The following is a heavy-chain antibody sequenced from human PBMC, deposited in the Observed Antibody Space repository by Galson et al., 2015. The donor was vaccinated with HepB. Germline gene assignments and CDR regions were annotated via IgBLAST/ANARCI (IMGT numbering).Heavy chain of an antibody. J-gene: IGHJ4*02. D-gene: IGHD1-26*01. Sequence: SLRLSCAASGFTFSSYGMHWVRQAPGKGLEWVAVIWYDGSNKYYADSVKGRFTISRDNSKNTLYLQMNSLRAEDTAVYYCARVSGSYYDGRDYWGQGTLVTVSS. V-gene: IGHV3-33*01. CDR2: IWYDGSNK. CDR1: GFTFSSYG. CDR3: ARVSGSYYDGRDY.